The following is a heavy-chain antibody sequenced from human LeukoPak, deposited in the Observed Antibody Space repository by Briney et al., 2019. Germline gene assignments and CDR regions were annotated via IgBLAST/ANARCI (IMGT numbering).Heavy chain of an antibody. CDR2: MHPGGTT. D-gene: IGHD3-10*02. Sequence: SETLSLTCSVFADSMNNYYWTWIRQPPGKGLEWVGNMHPGGTTKFHPSLEGRVTMSIDTSNKQFTLRLRSVTAADTATYYCAKTGSLFGRFLDHWGPGALVIVSS. CDR1: ADSMNNYY. CDR3: AKTGSLFGRFLDH. V-gene: IGHV4-59*01. J-gene: IGHJ4*02.